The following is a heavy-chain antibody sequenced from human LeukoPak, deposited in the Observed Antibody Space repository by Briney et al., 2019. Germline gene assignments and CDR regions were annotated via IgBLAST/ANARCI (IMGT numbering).Heavy chain of an antibody. Sequence: SETLSLTCTVSGGSISSGSYYWSWIRQPAGKGLEWIGRIYTSGSTNYNPSLKSRVTISVDTSKNQFSLKLSSVTAADTAVYYCARHASSRITGTNYNYYYYYMDVWGKGTTVTISS. J-gene: IGHJ6*03. V-gene: IGHV4-61*02. D-gene: IGHD1-20*01. CDR3: ARHASSRITGTNYNYYYYYMDV. CDR1: GGSISSGSYY. CDR2: IYTSGST.